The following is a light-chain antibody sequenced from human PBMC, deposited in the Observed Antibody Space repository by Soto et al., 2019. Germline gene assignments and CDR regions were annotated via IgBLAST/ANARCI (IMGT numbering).Light chain of an antibody. V-gene: IGKV1D-13*01. J-gene: IGKJ4*01. Sequence: AIQLTQSPASLSASVGDRVTITCRASQDISTLFAWYQQKPGKAPKLLIYDASSLESGVPSRFSGSGSGADFTLTISSLQPEDFATYYCQQFYDYPLPFGGGTKVDSK. CDR3: QQFYDYPLP. CDR2: DAS. CDR1: QDISTL.